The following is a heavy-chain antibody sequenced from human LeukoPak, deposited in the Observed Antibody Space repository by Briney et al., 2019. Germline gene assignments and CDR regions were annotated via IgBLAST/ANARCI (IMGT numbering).Heavy chain of an antibody. CDR1: GFTFSSYA. J-gene: IGHJ4*02. Sequence: GGSLRLSCAASGFTFSSYAMHWVRQARGKGLEWVAVISYDGSNKYYADSVKGRFTTSRDNSKNMLYLQMNSLRAEDTAVYYCARDPVKYYDFWSGYPYYFDYWGQGTLVTVSS. D-gene: IGHD3-3*01. V-gene: IGHV3-30-3*01. CDR2: ISYDGSNK. CDR3: ARDPVKYYDFWSGYPYYFDY.